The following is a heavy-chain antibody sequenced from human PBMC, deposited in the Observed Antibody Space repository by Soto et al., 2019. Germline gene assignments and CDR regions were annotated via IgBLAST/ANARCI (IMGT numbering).Heavy chain of an antibody. J-gene: IGHJ4*02. CDR2: ISGSGGST. CDR3: AKESETYYDILTGYFRDHLFEY. CDR1: GFTFSSYA. D-gene: IGHD3-9*01. V-gene: IGHV3-23*01. Sequence: GGSLRLSCAASGFTFSSYAMSWVRQAPGKGLEWVSAISGSGGSTYYADSVKGRFTISRDNSKNTLYLQMNSLRAEDTAVYYCAKESETYYDILTGYFRDHLFEYWGQGTLVTVSS.